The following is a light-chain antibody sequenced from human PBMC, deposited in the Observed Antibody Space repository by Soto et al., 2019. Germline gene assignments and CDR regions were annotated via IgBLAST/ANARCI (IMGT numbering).Light chain of an antibody. CDR2: AAS. V-gene: IGKV1-39*01. CDR1: QTIIRY. J-gene: IGKJ3*01. Sequence: DIRMTQSPSSLSASVGDRVTITCRASQTIIRYLNWYQQKVGRAPNLLIYAASSLQSGVPSRFSGSGSGTEFTLTISSLQPEDFATYYCQQSYSTLFSFGPGTKVEIK. CDR3: QQSYSTLFS.